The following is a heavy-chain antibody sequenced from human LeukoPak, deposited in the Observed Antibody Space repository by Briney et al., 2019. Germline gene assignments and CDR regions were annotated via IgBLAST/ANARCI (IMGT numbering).Heavy chain of an antibody. D-gene: IGHD3-10*01. CDR2: IYHSGST. J-gene: IGHJ5*01. Sequence: SETLSLTCAVSDGSISSSNWWSWVRQPPGKGLEWIGEIYHSGSTNYNPSLKSRVTISVDASKNQFSLKLRSVTAADTAVYYCTRDSQLEWFYSWGQGTLVTVSS. CDR1: DGSISSSNW. V-gene: IGHV4-4*02. CDR3: TRDSQLEWFYS.